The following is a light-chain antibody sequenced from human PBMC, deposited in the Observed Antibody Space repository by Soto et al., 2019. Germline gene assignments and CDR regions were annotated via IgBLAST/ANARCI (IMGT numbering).Light chain of an antibody. V-gene: IGLV2-14*01. Sequence: SVLTQPASVSGSPGQSITISCTGTSSDVGGYNYVSWYQQHPGKAPKFMIYDVSNRPSVVSNRFSGSKSGNTASLTISGLQAEDEADYYCCSYTTSNTRQIVFGTGTKVTVL. CDR1: SSDVGGYNY. CDR2: DVS. CDR3: CSYTTSNTRQIV. J-gene: IGLJ1*01.